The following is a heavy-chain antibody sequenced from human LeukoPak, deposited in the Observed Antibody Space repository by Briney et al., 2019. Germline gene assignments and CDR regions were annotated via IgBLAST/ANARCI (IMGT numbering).Heavy chain of an antibody. CDR1: GFTFSSYA. Sequence: PGGSLRLSCAASGFTFSSYAMSWVRQAPGKGLEWVSAISGSDGSTYYADSVKGRFTISRDNSKNTLYLRMNSLRAEDTAVYYCAKGKDTAMVRYYFDYWGQGTLVTVSS. D-gene: IGHD5-18*01. CDR3: AKGKDTAMVRYYFDY. CDR2: ISGSDGST. J-gene: IGHJ4*02. V-gene: IGHV3-23*01.